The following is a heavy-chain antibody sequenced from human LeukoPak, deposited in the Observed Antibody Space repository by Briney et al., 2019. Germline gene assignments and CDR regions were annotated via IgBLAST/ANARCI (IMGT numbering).Heavy chain of an antibody. D-gene: IGHD3-22*01. CDR1: GGTFSSYA. J-gene: IGHJ3*02. V-gene: IGHV1-69*13. Sequence: ASVKVSCKASGGTFSSYAISWVRQAPGQGLEWMGGIIPIFGTANYAQKFQGRVTITADESTSTAYMELSSLRSEDTAVYYCARAGGYYDSSGPHAFDIWGQGTMVTVSS. CDR3: ARAGGYYDSSGPHAFDI. CDR2: IIPIFGTA.